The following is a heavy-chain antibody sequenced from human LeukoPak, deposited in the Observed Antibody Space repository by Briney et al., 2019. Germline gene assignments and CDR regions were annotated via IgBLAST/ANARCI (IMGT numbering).Heavy chain of an antibody. V-gene: IGHV3-7*03. CDR2: IKQDGSEK. Sequence: PGGSLRLSCAASGFTFSSYWMSWVRQASGKGLEWVANIKQDGSEKYYVDSVKGRFTISRDNAKNSLYLQMNSLRAEDTAVYYCARYYGDYVEFFDYWGQGTLVTVPS. CDR3: ARYYGDYVEFFDY. CDR1: GFTFSSYW. D-gene: IGHD4-17*01. J-gene: IGHJ4*02.